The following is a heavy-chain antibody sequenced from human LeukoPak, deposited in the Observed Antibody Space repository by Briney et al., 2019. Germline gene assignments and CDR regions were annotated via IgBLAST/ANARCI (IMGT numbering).Heavy chain of an antibody. J-gene: IGHJ6*03. CDR3: ARVRHDPLEYGYYMDV. D-gene: IGHD3-3*01. CDR1: GGSFSGFY. Sequence: SETLSLTCAVDGGSFSGFYWTWIRQTPARRLEWIGEINQTGNTNYNPFLTDYNPSLKPRVTISVDSSKSQLSLKVNSVTAADTGIYYRARVRHDPLEYGYYMDVWGTGTPVAVSS. CDR2: INQTGNT. V-gene: IGHV4-34*01.